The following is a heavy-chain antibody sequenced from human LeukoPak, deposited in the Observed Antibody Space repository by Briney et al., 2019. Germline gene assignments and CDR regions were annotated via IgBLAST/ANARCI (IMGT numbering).Heavy chain of an antibody. CDR2: IIPIFGTA. CDR1: GGTFSSYA. D-gene: IGHD3-3*01. CDR3: ARGLTPDYDFWSGYPTNYYYYYGMDV. V-gene: IGHV1-69*13. Sequence: SVTVSCKASGGTFSSYAISWVRQAPGQGLEWMGGIIPIFGTANYAQKFQGRVTITADESTSTAYMELSSLRSEDTAVYYCARGLTPDYDFWSGYPTNYYYYYGMDVWGQGTTVTVSS. J-gene: IGHJ6*02.